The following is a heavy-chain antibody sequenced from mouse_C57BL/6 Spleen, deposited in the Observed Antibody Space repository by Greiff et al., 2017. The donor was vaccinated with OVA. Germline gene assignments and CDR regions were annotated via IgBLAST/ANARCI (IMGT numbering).Heavy chain of an antibody. J-gene: IGHJ4*01. CDR1: GYTFTDYY. V-gene: IGHV1-19*01. CDR3: VLNYYAMDY. CDR2: INPYNGGT. Sequence: VQLKESGPVLVKPGASVKMSCKASGYTFTDYYMNWVKQSHGKSLEWIGVINPYNGGTSYNQKFKGKATLTVDKSSSTAYMELNSLTSEDSAVYYCVLNYYAMDYWGQGTSVTVSS.